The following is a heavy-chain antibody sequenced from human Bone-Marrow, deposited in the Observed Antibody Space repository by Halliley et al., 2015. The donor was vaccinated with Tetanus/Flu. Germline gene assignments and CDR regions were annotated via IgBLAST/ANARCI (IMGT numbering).Heavy chain of an antibody. D-gene: IGHD3-3*01. J-gene: IGHJ4*02. Sequence: GKGPGWVGETYQDGGTTHTPSLRCRVPISVAKSKNQFSLKLESVTAADTAVYYCVLNGYYSLDYWGPGTLVTVSS. CDR3: VLNGYYSLDY. CDR2: TYQDGGT. V-gene: IGHV4-4*02.